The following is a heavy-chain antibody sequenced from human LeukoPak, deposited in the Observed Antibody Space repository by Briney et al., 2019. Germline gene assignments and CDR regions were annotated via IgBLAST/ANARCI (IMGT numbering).Heavy chain of an antibody. D-gene: IGHD3-9*01. V-gene: IGHV3-66*04. CDR1: GFTVSSNY. CDR2: IYSGGST. CDR3: ASHYDILTGYPDAFDI. J-gene: IGHJ3*02. Sequence: PGGSLRLSCAASGFTVSSNYMSWVRQAPGKGLEWVSVIYSGGSTYYADSVKGRFTISRDNSKNTLYLQVNSLRAEDTAVYYCASHYDILTGYPDAFDIWGQGTMVTVSS.